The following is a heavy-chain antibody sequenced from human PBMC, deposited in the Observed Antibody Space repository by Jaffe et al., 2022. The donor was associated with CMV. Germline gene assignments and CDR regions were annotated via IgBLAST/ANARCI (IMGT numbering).Heavy chain of an antibody. V-gene: IGHV4-34*01. CDR1: GGSFSGYY. J-gene: IGHJ4*02. D-gene: IGHD2-2*01. CDR2: INHSGST. Sequence: QVQLQQWGAGLLKPSETLSLTCAVYGGSFSGYYWSWIRQPPGKGLEWIGEINHSGSTNYNPSLKSRVTISVDTSKNQFSLKLSSVTAADTAVYYCARGPDCSSTSCYSNSRAVDYWGQGTLVTVSS. CDR3: ARGPDCSSTSCYSNSRAVDY.